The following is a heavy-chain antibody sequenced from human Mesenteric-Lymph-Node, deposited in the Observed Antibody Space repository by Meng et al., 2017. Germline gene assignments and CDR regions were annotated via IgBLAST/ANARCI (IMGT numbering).Heavy chain of an antibody. D-gene: IGHD1-1*01. CDR3: GRDQGRQLINH. Sequence: QWHLQGAGPGLVQPSETLSLTCTVSGGSISGYYWSWIRQPPGKELEWIGYIHYSGSTNYKPSLKSRVTISVDTSKNQFSLKLSSVTAADTAVYYCGRDQGRQLINHWGQGTLVTVSS. J-gene: IGHJ4*02. CDR1: GGSISGYY. CDR2: IHYSGST. V-gene: IGHV4-59*12.